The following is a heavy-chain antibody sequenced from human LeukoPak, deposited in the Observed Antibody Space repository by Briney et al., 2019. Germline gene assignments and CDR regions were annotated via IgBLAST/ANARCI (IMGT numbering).Heavy chain of an antibody. V-gene: IGHV4-59*08. J-gene: IGHJ3*02. CDR2: IYYRGST. D-gene: IGHD5-18*01. Sequence: SETLSLTCTVSGGSISSYYWSWIRQPPGKGLEWIGYIYYRGSTNYNPSLKSRVTISVDTSKNQFSLKLSSVTAADTAVYYCARSYGRGAFDIWGQGTMVTVSS. CDR3: ARSYGRGAFDI. CDR1: GGSISSYY.